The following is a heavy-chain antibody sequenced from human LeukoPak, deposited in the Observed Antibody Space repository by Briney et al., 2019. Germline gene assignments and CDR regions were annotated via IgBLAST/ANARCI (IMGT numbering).Heavy chain of an antibody. CDR1: GITVSSNS. J-gene: IGHJ4*02. D-gene: IGHD3-22*01. CDR2: IYAGGNT. Sequence: GGSLRLSCAASGITVSSNSMSWVRQAPGKELEWVSVIYAGGNTYYADSVKGRFTISRDNSKSTLYLQMNSLRAEDTAVYYCARLAGSAYNYWGQGSLVTVSS. CDR3: ARLAGSAYNY. V-gene: IGHV3-66*01.